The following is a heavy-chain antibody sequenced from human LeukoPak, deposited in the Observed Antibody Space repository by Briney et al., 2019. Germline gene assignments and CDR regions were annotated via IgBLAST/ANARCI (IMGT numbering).Heavy chain of an antibody. CDR1: GGSISSGGYY. Sequence: SETLSLTCTVSGGSISSGGYYWRWLRQHPGKGLEWIGYIYYSGSTYYNPSLKRRVTISVDTSKNQFSLKLSSVTAADTAVYDCARGAAVAGTGSIFDYWGQGTLVTVSS. CDR3: ARGAAVAGTGSIFDY. D-gene: IGHD6-19*01. V-gene: IGHV4-31*03. CDR2: IYYSGST. J-gene: IGHJ4*02.